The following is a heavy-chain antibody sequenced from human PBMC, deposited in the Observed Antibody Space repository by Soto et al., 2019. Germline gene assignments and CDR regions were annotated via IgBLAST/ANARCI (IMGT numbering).Heavy chain of an antibody. Sequence: ASVKVSCKASGYTFTGYYMHWVRQAPGQGLEWMGWINPNSGGTNYAQKFQGRVTMTRDTSISTAYMELSRLRSDDTAVYYCARASLLGFGSGRDGWFDPWGQGTLVTVSS. CDR2: INPNSGGT. V-gene: IGHV1-2*02. CDR1: GYTFTGYY. D-gene: IGHD3-10*01. CDR3: ARASLLGFGSGRDGWFDP. J-gene: IGHJ5*02.